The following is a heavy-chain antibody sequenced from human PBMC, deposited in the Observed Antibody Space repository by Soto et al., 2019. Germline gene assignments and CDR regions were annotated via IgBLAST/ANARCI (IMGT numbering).Heavy chain of an antibody. D-gene: IGHD3-22*01. CDR1: GFTFSSYA. CDR2: ISGSGGST. Sequence: GGSLRLSCAASGFTFSSYAMSWVRQAPGKGLEWVSAISGSGGSTYYADSVKGRFTISRDNSKNTLYLQMDSLRAEDTAVYYCAKDLQDSSGYSLGAFDIWGQGTMVTGSS. V-gene: IGHV3-23*01. J-gene: IGHJ3*02. CDR3: AKDLQDSSGYSLGAFDI.